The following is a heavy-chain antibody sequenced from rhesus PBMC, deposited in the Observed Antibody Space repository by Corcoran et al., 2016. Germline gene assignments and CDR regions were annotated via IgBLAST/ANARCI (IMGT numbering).Heavy chain of an antibody. J-gene: IGHJ4*01. Sequence: QVTLKESGPALVKPTQTLTLTCTFSGFSLSTSGMGVGWIRPPPRKTLEWLAFIYWDDDKRDSTSLKSRLTISKDTSKNQVVLTMTNMDPVDTATYYCARVRGSGWTNYFDYWGQGVLVTVSS. D-gene: IGHD6-31*01. CDR1: GFSLSTSGMG. V-gene: IGHV2-1*01. CDR3: ARVRGSGWTNYFDY. CDR2: IYWDDDK.